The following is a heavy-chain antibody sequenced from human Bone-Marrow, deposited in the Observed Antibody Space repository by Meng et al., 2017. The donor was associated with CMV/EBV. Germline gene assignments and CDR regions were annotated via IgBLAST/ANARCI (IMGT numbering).Heavy chain of an antibody. CDR3: AKIHFGYYYYYGMDV. Sequence: GGSLRLSCAASGFTFSDYYMSWIRQAPGKGLEWVSYISSSGSTIYYADSVKGRFTISRDNSKNTLYLQMNSLRAEDTAVYYCAKIHFGYYYYYGMDVWGQGTTVTVSS. D-gene: IGHD3-16*01. J-gene: IGHJ6*02. CDR2: ISSSGSTI. V-gene: IGHV3-11*04. CDR1: GFTFSDYY.